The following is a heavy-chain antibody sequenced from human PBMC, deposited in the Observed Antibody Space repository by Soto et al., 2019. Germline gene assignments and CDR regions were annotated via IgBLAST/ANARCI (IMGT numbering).Heavy chain of an antibody. Sequence: NPSETLSLTCTVSGGSISSSRYYWGWIRQPPGKGLEWIGTIYYSGSTYYNPSLKSRVTISVDTSKNQFSLKLSSVTAADTAVYYCARPVGATSYFDYWGQGTLVTVSS. V-gene: IGHV4-39*01. CDR1: GGSISSSRYY. CDR3: ARPVGATSYFDY. CDR2: IYYSGST. D-gene: IGHD1-26*01. J-gene: IGHJ4*02.